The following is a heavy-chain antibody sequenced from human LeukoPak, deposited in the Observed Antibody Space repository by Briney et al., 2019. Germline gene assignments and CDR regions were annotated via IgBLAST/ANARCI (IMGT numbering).Heavy chain of an antibody. CDR3: AREWDKDAFDI. CDR1: GFTFSSYA. CDR2: ISYDGSSK. V-gene: IGHV3-30-3*01. D-gene: IGHD1-26*01. J-gene: IGHJ3*02. Sequence: GRSLRLSCAASGFTFSSYAMHWVRQAPGKGLEWVAVISYDGSSKYYADSVKGRFTISRDNSKNTLYLQMNSLRAEDTAVYYCAREWDKDAFDIWGQGTMVTVSS.